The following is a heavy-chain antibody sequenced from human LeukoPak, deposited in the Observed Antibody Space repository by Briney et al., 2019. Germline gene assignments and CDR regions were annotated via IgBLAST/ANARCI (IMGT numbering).Heavy chain of an antibody. CDR2: IYYSGST. V-gene: IGHV4-30-4*01. Sequence: SETLSHTCTVSGGSISSGDYYWSWIRQPPGKGLEWIGYIYYSGSTYYNPSLKSRVTISVDTSKNQFSLKLSSVTAADTAVYYCARGPVLLWFGESSNWFDPWGQGTLVTVSS. J-gene: IGHJ5*02. D-gene: IGHD3-10*01. CDR3: ARGPVLLWFGESSNWFDP. CDR1: GGSISSGDYY.